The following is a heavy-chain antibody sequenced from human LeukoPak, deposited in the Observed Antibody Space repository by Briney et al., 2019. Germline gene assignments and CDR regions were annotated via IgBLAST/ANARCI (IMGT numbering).Heavy chain of an antibody. CDR2: ISYDGSNK. D-gene: IGHD6-6*01. J-gene: IGHJ4*02. Sequence: PGGSLRLSCAASGFTLSSYGMHWVRQAPGKGLEWVAVISYDGSNKYYADSVKGRFTISRDNSKNTLYLQMNSLRAEDTAVYYCAKDIGYSSSSGIDYWGQGTLVTVSS. V-gene: IGHV3-30*18. CDR3: AKDIGYSSSSGIDY. CDR1: GFTLSSYG.